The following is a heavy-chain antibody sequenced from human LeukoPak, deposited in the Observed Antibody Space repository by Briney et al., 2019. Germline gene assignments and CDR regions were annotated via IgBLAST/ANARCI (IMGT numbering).Heavy chain of an antibody. Sequence: GGSLRLSCAASGFTFSNAWMSWVRQAPGKGLEGVGRIKSKTDGGTTDYAAPVKGRFTISRDDSKNTLYLQMNSLKTEDTAVYYCTTDMYYDFWSGYDRARYYYYGMDVWGQGTTVTVSS. CDR2: IKSKTDGGTT. CDR3: TTDMYYDFWSGYDRARYYYYGMDV. V-gene: IGHV3-15*01. J-gene: IGHJ6*02. D-gene: IGHD3-3*01. CDR1: GFTFSNAW.